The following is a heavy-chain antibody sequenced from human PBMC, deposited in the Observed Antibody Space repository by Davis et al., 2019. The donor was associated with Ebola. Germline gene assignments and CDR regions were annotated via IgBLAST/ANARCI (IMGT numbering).Heavy chain of an antibody. CDR3: AAGRWYYFDY. V-gene: IGHV6-1*01. J-gene: IGHJ4*02. Sequence: QTPSLTCAISLDTPSGHSAASNWFRQSPSRGLEWLGRTYYRSKCYNDYAVSVKSRITINPDTSKNQFSLQLNSVTPEDTAVYHCAAGRWYYFDYWGQGTLVTVSS. D-gene: IGHD6-13*01. CDR1: LDTPSGHSAA. CDR2: TYYRSKCYN.